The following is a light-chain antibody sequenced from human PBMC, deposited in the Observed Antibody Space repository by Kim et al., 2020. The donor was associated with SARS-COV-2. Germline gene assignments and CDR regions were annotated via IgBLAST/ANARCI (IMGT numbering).Light chain of an antibody. V-gene: IGLV1-47*02. J-gene: IGLJ3*02. CDR3: AAWDDSLSGLWV. Sequence: SVTISCSGSSSSIGSNYVYWYQQLPGTAPKLLIYSNNQRPSGVPDRFSGSKSGTSASLAISGLRSEDEADYYCAAWDDSLSGLWVFGGGTQLTVL. CDR1: SSSIGSNY. CDR2: SNN.